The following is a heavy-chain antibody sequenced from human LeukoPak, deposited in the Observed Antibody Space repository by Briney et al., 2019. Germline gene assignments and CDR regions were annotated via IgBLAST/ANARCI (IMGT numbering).Heavy chain of an antibody. Sequence: GASVKVSCKASGGTFTSYAISWVRQAPGQGLEWMGGIIPIFGTANYAQKFQGRVTITTDESTSTAYMELSSLRTEDTAVYYCIRSIAVACNFGYWGQGTLVTVSS. CDR1: GGTFTSYA. D-gene: IGHD6-19*01. J-gene: IGHJ4*02. V-gene: IGHV1-69*05. CDR2: IIPIFGTA. CDR3: IRSIAVACNFGY.